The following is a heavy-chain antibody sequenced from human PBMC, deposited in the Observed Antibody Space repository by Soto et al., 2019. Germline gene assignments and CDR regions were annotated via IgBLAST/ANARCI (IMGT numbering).Heavy chain of an antibody. CDR1: GGSISSSSYY. Sequence: SETLSLTCTVSGGSISSSSYYWGWIRQPPGKGLEWIGSIYYSGSTYYNPSLKSRVTISADTSKNQFSLKLSSVTAADTAVYYCARAPGDYEYNWFDPWGQGTLVTV. D-gene: IGHD4-17*01. CDR3: ARAPGDYEYNWFDP. J-gene: IGHJ5*02. CDR2: IYYSGST. V-gene: IGHV4-39*01.